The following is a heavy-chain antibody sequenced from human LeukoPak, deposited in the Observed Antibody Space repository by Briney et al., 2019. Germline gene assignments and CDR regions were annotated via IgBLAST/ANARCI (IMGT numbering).Heavy chain of an antibody. CDR3: ARGIGGGGGYYSNSDD. CDR2: IYYSGST. D-gene: IGHD3-22*01. J-gene: IGHJ4*02. CDR1: GGSISSYY. V-gene: IGHV4-59*01. Sequence: SETLSLTCTVSGGSISSYYWSWIRQPPGKGLEWIGYIYYSGSTNYNPSLKSRVTISVDTSKNQFSLKLSSVTAADTAVYYCARGIGGGGGYYSNSDDWGQGTLVTVSS.